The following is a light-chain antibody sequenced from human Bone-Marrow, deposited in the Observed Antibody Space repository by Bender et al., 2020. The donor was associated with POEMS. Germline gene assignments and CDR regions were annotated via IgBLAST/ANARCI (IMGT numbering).Light chain of an antibody. CDR2: YDS. Sequence: SYVLTQPPSVSVAPGKTATIPCGGDNIGRKAVHWYQQKPGQTPVLVIYYDSDRPSGIPERFSGSNSGNTATLTISSVEAGDEAAYYCQVWDPTSDHVVFGGGTKLTVL. CDR1: NIGRKA. V-gene: IGLV3-21*04. CDR3: QVWDPTSDHVV. J-gene: IGLJ2*01.